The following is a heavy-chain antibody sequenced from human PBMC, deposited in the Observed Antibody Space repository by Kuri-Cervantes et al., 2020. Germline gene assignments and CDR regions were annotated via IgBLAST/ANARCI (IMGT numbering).Heavy chain of an antibody. Sequence: SLKISCAASGFTFDDYAMHWVRQAPGKGLEWVSGISWNSGSIGYADSVKGRFTISRDNAKNTLYLQMNSLRAEDTAVYYCARGLRITIFGVVITRNNWFDPWGQGTLVTVSS. V-gene: IGHV3-9*01. CDR1: GFTFDDYA. CDR2: ISWNSGSI. J-gene: IGHJ5*02. CDR3: ARGLRITIFGVVITRNNWFDP. D-gene: IGHD3-3*01.